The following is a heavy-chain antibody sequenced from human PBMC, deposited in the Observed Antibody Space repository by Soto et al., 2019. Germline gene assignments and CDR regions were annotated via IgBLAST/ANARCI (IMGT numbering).Heavy chain of an antibody. V-gene: IGHV3-30*18. Sequence: QVQLVESGGGVVQPGRSLRLSCAASGFTFSSYGMHWVRQAPGKGLEWVAVISYDGSNKYYADYVKGRFTISRDNSKNTLYLQMNSLRAEDTAVYYCAKDRLGPGRAYGTDVWGQGTTVTVAS. J-gene: IGHJ6*01. CDR2: ISYDGSNK. CDR1: GFTFSSYG. D-gene: IGHD7-27*01. CDR3: AKDRLGPGRAYGTDV.